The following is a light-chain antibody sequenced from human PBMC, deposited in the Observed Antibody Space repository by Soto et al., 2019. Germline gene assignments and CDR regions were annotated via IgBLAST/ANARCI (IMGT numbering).Light chain of an antibody. V-gene: IGLV2-14*01. CDR3: SSYTSSSSRV. CDR2: EVS. J-gene: IGLJ2*01. Sequence: QSALTQPASVSGSPGQSITISCTGTSSDVGRYRYVSWYQQHPGKVPKLMIYEVSSRPSGISSRFSGSKSGNTASLTISGLQAEDEADYYCSSYTSSSSRVFGAGTKVTVL. CDR1: SSDVGRYRY.